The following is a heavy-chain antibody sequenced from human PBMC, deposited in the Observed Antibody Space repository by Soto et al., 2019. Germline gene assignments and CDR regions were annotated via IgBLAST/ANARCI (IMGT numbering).Heavy chain of an antibody. Sequence: QVQLVESGGGLVKPGGSLRLSCAASGFTFSDHYMTWIRQAPGRGLEWVAYISDSGNIIYYADSVQGRFTVSRDNAKNSLYLQMNSLSAEDTAVYYCARRTRGAGWFDPWGQGTQVTVSS. J-gene: IGHJ5*02. CDR3: ARRTRGAGWFDP. D-gene: IGHD6-19*01. CDR1: GFTFSDHY. CDR2: ISDSGNII. V-gene: IGHV3-11*01.